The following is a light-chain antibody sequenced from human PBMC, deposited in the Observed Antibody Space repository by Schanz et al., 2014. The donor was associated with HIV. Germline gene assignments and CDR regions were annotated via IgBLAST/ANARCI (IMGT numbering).Light chain of an antibody. Sequence: DIQMTQSPSTLSASVGDRVTITCRASQSISSWLAWYQQKPGKAPKLLIYKASSLESGVPSRFSGSGSGTEFTLTISSLQPDDFAVYCCQQYSASPRTFGQGTKVEI. CDR3: QQYSASPRT. CDR1: QSISSW. CDR2: KAS. V-gene: IGKV1-5*03. J-gene: IGKJ1*01.